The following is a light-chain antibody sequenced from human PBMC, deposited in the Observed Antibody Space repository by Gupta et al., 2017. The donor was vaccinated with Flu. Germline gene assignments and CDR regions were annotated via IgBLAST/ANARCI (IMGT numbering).Light chain of an antibody. Sequence: NCKSSQNVLYSSNNKNYLAWYQHKPGQPPKLLLYWSSTRESGVPERFSGSGSGTDFTLTISTLQAEDVAVYYCQQYYNIPHTFGQGTKLEIK. V-gene: IGKV4-1*01. J-gene: IGKJ2*01. CDR2: WSS. CDR3: QQYYNIPHT. CDR1: QNVLYSSNNKNY.